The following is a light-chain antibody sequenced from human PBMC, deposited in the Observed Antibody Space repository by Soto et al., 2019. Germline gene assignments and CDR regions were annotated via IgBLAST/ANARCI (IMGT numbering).Light chain of an antibody. J-gene: IGLJ2*01. V-gene: IGLV7-43*01. CDR1: TGAVTSGYY. CDR2: STS. Sequence: QAVVTQEPSLTVSPGGTVTLTCASSTGAVTSGYYPNWFQQKPGQAPRALIYSTSNKYSWTPARFSGSLLGGKAALTLSGGQPEAEAAYYCLLYYGGQLGVFGGGTKRTV. CDR3: LLYYGGQLGV.